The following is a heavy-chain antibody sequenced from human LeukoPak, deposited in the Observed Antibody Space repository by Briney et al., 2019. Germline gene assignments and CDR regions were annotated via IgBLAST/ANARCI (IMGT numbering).Heavy chain of an antibody. V-gene: IGHV3-23*01. CDR3: AKDDCSDASCQFDY. CDR2: ISGSGGST. J-gene: IGHJ4*02. D-gene: IGHD2-15*01. CDR1: GFTFHDYA. Sequence: PGGSLRLSCAASGFTFHDYAMHWVRQAPGKGLEWVSAISGSGGSTYYADSVRGRFTISRDNSKNTLYLQMNSLRAEDTAVYYCAKDDCSDASCQFDYWGQGTLVAVSS.